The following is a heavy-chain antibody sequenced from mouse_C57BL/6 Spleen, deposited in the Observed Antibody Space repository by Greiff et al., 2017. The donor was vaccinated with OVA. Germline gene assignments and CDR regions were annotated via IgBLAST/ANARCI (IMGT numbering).Heavy chain of an antibody. V-gene: IGHV5-15*01. D-gene: IGHD4-1*01. CDR1: GFTFSDYG. Sequence: DVKLQESGGGLVQPGGSLKLSCAASGFTFSDYGMAWVRQAPRKGPEWVAFISNLAYSIYYADTVTGRFTLSRENAKNTLYLEMSSLRSEDTAMYYCARHGLGRGFDDWGKGTTLTVSS. J-gene: IGHJ2*01. CDR3: ARHGLGRGFDD. CDR2: ISNLAYSI.